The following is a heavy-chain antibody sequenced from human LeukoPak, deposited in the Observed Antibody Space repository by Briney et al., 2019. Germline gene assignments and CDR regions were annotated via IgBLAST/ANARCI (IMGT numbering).Heavy chain of an antibody. CDR2: IYPGVSDT. J-gene: IGHJ4*02. V-gene: IGHV5-51*01. D-gene: IGHD6-19*01. CDR3: ARQVSGWYSY. CDR1: GYSFTSHW. Sequence: GESLKISCKGSGYSFTSHWIGWVRQMPGKGLDWMGIIYPGVSDTRYSPSFQGQVTISADKSISTAYLQWSSLKASDTAIYYCARQVSGWYSYWGQGTLVTVSS.